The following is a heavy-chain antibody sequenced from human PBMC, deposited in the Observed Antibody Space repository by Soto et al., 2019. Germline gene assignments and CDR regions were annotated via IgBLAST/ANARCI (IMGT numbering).Heavy chain of an antibody. CDR1: GFMFETYS. CDR2: ISGKSSFT. V-gene: IGHV3-21*02. J-gene: IGHJ3*01. CDR3: ARDLGSSGYPDAFDL. D-gene: IGHD3-22*01. Sequence: EEQLVESGGGLVKAGGSLRLSCVASGFMFETYSMNWVRQAPGKGLEWVSSISGKSSFTYYTDSLRGRLTISRDNAKNSVFLLMNSLTAEDTAVYFWARDLGSSGYPDAFDLWGQGTMVTVSS.